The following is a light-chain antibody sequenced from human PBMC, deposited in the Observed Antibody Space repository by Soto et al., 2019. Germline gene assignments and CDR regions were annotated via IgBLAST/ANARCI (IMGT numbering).Light chain of an antibody. CDR3: QKYSRVPF. Sequence: DIQMTQSPTSLSASVGDRVTITCRASQDIRNFVAWYQQKPGKAPKLLIYAASTLQSGVPSRFSGSGSGTDFTLTINSLQSEDFATYYCQKYSRVPFFGPGTKVEIK. V-gene: IGKV1-27*01. CDR1: QDIRNF. J-gene: IGKJ3*01. CDR2: AAS.